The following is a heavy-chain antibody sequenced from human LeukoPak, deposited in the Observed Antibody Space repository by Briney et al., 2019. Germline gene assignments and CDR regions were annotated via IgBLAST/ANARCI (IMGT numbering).Heavy chain of an antibody. CDR1: GFTFSNAW. J-gene: IGHJ4*02. Sequence: GGSLRLSCAASGFTFSNAWMSWVRQAPGKGLEWVGRIKSKTDGGTTDYAAPVKGRFTISRDDSKNTLYLQMNSLKTEDTAVYYCTTDIVLMVYEDYWGQGTLVTVSS. CDR2: IKSKTDGGTT. V-gene: IGHV3-15*01. D-gene: IGHD2-8*01. CDR3: TTDIVLMVYEDY.